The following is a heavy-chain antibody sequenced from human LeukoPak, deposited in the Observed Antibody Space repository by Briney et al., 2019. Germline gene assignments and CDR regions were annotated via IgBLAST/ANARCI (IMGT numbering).Heavy chain of an antibody. Sequence: KPSETLSLTCTVSGGSISRGDYYWSWIRQPPGKGLEWIGYIYYSGSTYYNPSLKSRVTISVDTSKNQCSLKLSSVTAADTAVYYCARDPYSGSYSNFDLWGRGTLVTVSS. CDR3: ARDPYSGSYSNFDL. CDR1: GGSISRGDYY. D-gene: IGHD1-26*01. CDR2: IYYSGST. J-gene: IGHJ2*01. V-gene: IGHV4-30-4*08.